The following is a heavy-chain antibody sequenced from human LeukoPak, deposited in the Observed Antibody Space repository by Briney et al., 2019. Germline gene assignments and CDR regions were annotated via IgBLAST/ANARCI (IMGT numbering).Heavy chain of an antibody. J-gene: IGHJ4*02. CDR2: INPNSGGT. CDR3: ARANWNYGDYYFDY. Sequence: GASVKVSCKASGYTFTGYYMHWVRQAPGQGLEWMGWINPNSGGTNYAQKFQGRVTMTRDTSTSTAYMELSRLRSDDTAVYYCARANWNYGDYYFDYWGQGTLVTVSS. CDR1: GYTFTGYY. V-gene: IGHV1-2*02. D-gene: IGHD1-7*01.